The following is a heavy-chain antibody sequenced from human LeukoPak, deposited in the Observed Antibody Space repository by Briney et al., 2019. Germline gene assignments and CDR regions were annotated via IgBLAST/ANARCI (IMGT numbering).Heavy chain of an antibody. CDR3: ARDGYSGNDGL. CDR2: IFYSGST. CDR1: GGSISSSNYY. J-gene: IGHJ4*02. D-gene: IGHD5-12*01. V-gene: IGHV4-39*07. Sequence: SETLSLTCSASGGSISSSNYYWAWIRQPPGKGLQWIGSIFYSGSTYYNPSLKSRVTISVDRSKNQFSLKLRSVTAADTAVYYCARDGYSGNDGLWGQGSLVTVSS.